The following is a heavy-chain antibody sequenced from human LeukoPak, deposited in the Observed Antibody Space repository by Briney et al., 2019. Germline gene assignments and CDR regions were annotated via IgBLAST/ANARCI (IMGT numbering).Heavy chain of an antibody. D-gene: IGHD6-13*01. CDR2: IWYDGSNK. V-gene: IGHV3-33*08. CDR1: GFTFSSYA. J-gene: IGHJ4*02. Sequence: PGGSLRLSCAAPGFTFSSYAMHWVRQAPGKGLEWVAVIWYDGSNKYYADSVKGRFTISRDNSKNTLYLQMNSLRAEDTAVYYCARDSSSLIDYWGQGTLVTVSS. CDR3: ARDSSSLIDY.